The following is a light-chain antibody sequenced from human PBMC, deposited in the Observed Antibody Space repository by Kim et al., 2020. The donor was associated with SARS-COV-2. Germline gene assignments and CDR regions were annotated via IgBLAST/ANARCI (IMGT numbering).Light chain of an antibody. CDR3: QSYDSSLSGSYV. CDR2: GNS. CDR1: RSNIGAGYD. J-gene: IGLJ1*01. Sequence: SVTISCTGSRSNIGAGYDVHWYQQLPATAPKLLIYGNSNRPSGVPDRFSGSKSGTSASLAITGLQAEDEADYYCQSYDSSLSGSYVFGTGTKVTVL. V-gene: IGLV1-40*01.